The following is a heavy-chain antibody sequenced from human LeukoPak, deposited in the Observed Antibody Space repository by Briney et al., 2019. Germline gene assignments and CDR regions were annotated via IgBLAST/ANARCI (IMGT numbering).Heavy chain of an antibody. D-gene: IGHD2-15*01. CDR1: GFTFSSYG. Sequence: GGSLRLSCAASGFTFSSYGMHWVRQAPGKGLEWVAVISYDGSNKYYADSVKGRFTISRDNSKNTPYLQMNSLRAEDTAVYYCARDLYSYPYFDYWGQGTLVTVSS. CDR3: ARDLYSYPYFDY. CDR2: ISYDGSNK. J-gene: IGHJ4*02. V-gene: IGHV3-30*03.